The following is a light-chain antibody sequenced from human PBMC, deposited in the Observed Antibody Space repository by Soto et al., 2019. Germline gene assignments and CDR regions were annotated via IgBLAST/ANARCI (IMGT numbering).Light chain of an antibody. CDR1: SSDIGGYKY. V-gene: IGLV2-14*01. J-gene: IGLJ2*01. Sequence: QSALTQPASVSGSPGQSITISCTGTSSDIGGYKYGSWYQHHPGRAPKFIIYEVNNRPSGVSNRFSGSKSGNTASLTIAGLQTEDEADYYCLSYTRNTTLLFGGGTKLTVL. CDR3: LSYTRNTTLL. CDR2: EVN.